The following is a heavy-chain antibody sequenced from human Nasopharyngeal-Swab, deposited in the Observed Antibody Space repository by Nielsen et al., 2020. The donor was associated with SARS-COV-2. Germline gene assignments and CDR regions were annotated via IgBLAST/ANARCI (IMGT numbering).Heavy chain of an antibody. Sequence: GESLKISCAASGFTFTDYYMSWIRQAPGKGLEWVSYISSSGGTIYYADSVKGRFTISRDNAKNSLYLQMNSLRAEDTAVYYCARSSDYVWGSYRYHYYYGMTSGPRDHGHRLL. CDR2: ISSSGGTI. J-gene: IGHJ6*02. CDR3: ARSSDYVWGSYRYHYYYGMTS. CDR1: GFTFTDYY. V-gene: IGHV3-11*04. D-gene: IGHD3-16*02.